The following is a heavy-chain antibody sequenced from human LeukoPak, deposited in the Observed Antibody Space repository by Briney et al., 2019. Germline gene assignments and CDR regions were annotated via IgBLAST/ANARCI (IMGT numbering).Heavy chain of an antibody. Sequence: SETLSLTCTVSGGSISSGSYYWSWIRQPAGKGLEWIGRIYTSGSTNYNPSLKSRVTISVDTSKNQFSLKLSSVTAADTAVYYCARDLRVWGSLNWFDPWGQGTLVTVSS. J-gene: IGHJ5*02. CDR2: IYTSGST. CDR3: ARDLRVWGSLNWFDP. CDR1: GGSISSGSYY. D-gene: IGHD3-16*01. V-gene: IGHV4-61*02.